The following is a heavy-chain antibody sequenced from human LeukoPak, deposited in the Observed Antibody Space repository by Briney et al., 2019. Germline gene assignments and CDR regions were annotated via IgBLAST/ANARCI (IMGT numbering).Heavy chain of an antibody. J-gene: IGHJ4*02. CDR1: GGSISSGDFY. Sequence: KPSETLSLTCTVSGGSISSGDFYWSWIRQPPGKGLEWLGYISHSRSTYYNPSLKSRVTISRDTSKNQFSLRLNSVTAADTAVYYCARGGGGNDGFDYWGQGTLVTVSS. CDR2: ISHSRST. CDR3: ARGGGGNDGFDY. D-gene: IGHD4-23*01. V-gene: IGHV4-30-4*01.